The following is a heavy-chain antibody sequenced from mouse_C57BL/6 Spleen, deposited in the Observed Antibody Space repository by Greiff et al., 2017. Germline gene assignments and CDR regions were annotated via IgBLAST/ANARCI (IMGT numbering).Heavy chain of an antibody. CDR2: ISSGSSTI. V-gene: IGHV5-17*01. J-gene: IGHJ3*01. D-gene: IGHD2-3*01. CDR1: GFTFSDYG. CDR3: AKWLLSP. Sequence: EVKLVESGGGLVKPGGSLKLSCAASGFTFSDYGMHWVRPAPEKGLEWVAYISSGSSTIYYADTVKGRFTISRDNAKNTLFLQMTSLRSEDTAMYYCAKWLLSPWGQGTLVTVSA.